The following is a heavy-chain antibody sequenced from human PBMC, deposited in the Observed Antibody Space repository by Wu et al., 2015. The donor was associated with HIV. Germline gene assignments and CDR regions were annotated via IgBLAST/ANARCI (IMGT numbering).Heavy chain of an antibody. CDR3: AGGGGRTSMDPFDF. CDR1: GGTFSSYA. V-gene: IGHV1-69*12. J-gene: IGHJ4*02. Sequence: QVQLVQSGAEVKKPGSSVKVSCKASGGTFSSYAISWVRQAPGQGLEWMGGLIPMYGTANYAQKFQGRVTITADESTSTAYMDVSSLRSDDTAVYYCAGGGGRTSMDPFDFWGQGTLVTVSS. D-gene: IGHD5-18*01. CDR2: LIPMYGTA.